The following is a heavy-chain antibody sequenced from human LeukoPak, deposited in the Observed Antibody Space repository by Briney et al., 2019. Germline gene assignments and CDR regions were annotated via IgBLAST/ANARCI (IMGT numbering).Heavy chain of an antibody. CDR1: GFTFSSYS. CDR3: ARVTGTDDAFDI. CDR2: ISSSSSYI. Sequence: GGSLRLSCATSGFTFSSYSMNWVRQAPGKGLEWVSSISSSSSYIYYADSVKGRFTISRDNAKNSLYLQMNSLRAEDTAVYYCARVTGTDDAFDIWGQGTMVTVSS. J-gene: IGHJ3*02. V-gene: IGHV3-21*01. D-gene: IGHD1-7*01.